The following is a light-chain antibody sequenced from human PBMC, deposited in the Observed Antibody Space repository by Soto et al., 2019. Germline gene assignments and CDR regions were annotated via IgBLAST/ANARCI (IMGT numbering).Light chain of an antibody. V-gene: IGLV2-14*03. Sequence: QSVLTQPASVSGSPGQSITISCTGTSSDIGGYNSVSWYQQHPGEAPKLMIHDVSNRPSGVSNRFSASKSGNTASLTISGLQAEDEADYYCCSYTGTNSPYVFGTGTKVTVL. J-gene: IGLJ1*01. CDR2: DVS. CDR1: SSDIGGYNS. CDR3: CSYTGTNSPYV.